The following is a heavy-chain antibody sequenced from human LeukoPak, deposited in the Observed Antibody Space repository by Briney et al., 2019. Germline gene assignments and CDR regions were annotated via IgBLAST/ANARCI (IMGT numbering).Heavy chain of an antibody. Sequence: PSGTLSLTCAVSGGSINSNNWWSWVRQPPGKGLEWIGYIYYSGSTNYNPSLKSRVTISVDTSKNQFSLKLSSVTAADTAVYYCARHPYFDWLLQAPYYFDYWGQGTLVTVSS. CDR1: GGSINSNNW. CDR3: ARHPYFDWLLQAPYYFDY. J-gene: IGHJ4*02. CDR2: IYYSGST. D-gene: IGHD3-9*01. V-gene: IGHV4-4*02.